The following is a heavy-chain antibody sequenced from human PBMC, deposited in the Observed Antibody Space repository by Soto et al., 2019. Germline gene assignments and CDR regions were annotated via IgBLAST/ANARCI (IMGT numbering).Heavy chain of an antibody. D-gene: IGHD5-12*01. J-gene: IGHJ4*02. V-gene: IGHV3-30*18. Sequence: QVQLVESGGGVVQPGRSLRLSCAASGFTFSSYGMHWVRQAPGKGLEWVAVISYDGSNKYYADSVKGRFTISRDNSKNTLYRHMNGLRAEDTAVYYCGKDWGGYSGYDNCWGQGTLVTGSS. CDR1: GFTFSSYG. CDR2: ISYDGSNK. CDR3: GKDWGGYSGYDNC.